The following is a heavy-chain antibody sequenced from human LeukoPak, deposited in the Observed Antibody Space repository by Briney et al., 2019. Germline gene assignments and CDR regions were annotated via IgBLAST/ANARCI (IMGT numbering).Heavy chain of an antibody. CDR1: GFTFSSYW. CDR3: ARSAAGRSYYYYYYMDV. V-gene: IGHV3-7*01. J-gene: IGHJ6*03. Sequence: PGGSLRLSCAASGFTFSSYWVSWVRQAPGKGLGWMANIRQDGSEKYYVDSVKGRFTISRDNAKNSLYLQMNSLRAEDTAVYYCARSAAGRSYYYYYYMDVWGKGTTVTVSS. D-gene: IGHD6-13*01. CDR2: IRQDGSEK.